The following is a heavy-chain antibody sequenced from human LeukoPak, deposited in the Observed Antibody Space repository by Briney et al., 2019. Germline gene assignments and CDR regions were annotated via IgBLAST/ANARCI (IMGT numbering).Heavy chain of an antibody. V-gene: IGHV1-18*01. CDR3: ARRPGYDRRLSSLDL. Sequence: ASVKVSCKASGYTFTGYGISWVRQAPGQGLEWMGWIGPYNGDTNYAQKLQGRVTVTMDTSTTTVYMELGSLTSDDTAMYYCARRPGYDRRLSSLDLWGQGTLVTVSS. CDR1: GYTFTGYG. CDR2: IGPYNGDT. D-gene: IGHD5-12*01. J-gene: IGHJ4*02.